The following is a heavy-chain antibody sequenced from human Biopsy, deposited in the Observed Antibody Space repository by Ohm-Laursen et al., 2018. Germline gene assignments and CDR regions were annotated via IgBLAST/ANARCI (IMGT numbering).Heavy chain of an antibody. D-gene: IGHD1-7*01. CDR1: GFSFDDFA. CDR3: VKDTNWNYVWDRPGATKGMDV. V-gene: IGHV3-9*01. Sequence: SFRLSCAASGFSFDDFAMHWVRQSPGKGLEWVAGIDWNSRNINYGDSVKGRFSVSRGNAKNSLYLQMNSLRGEDTALYYCVKDTNWNYVWDRPGATKGMDVWGQGTTVTVSS. J-gene: IGHJ6*02. CDR2: IDWNSRNI.